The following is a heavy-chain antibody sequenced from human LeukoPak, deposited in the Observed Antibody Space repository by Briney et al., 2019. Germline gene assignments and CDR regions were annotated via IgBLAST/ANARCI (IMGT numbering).Heavy chain of an antibody. CDR1: GLTFNSFS. V-gene: IGHV3-21*01. CDR2: ISSSSSYI. Sequence: GGSLRLSCAASGLTFNSFSMNWVRQAPGKGLEWVSSISSSSSYIYYADSVKGRFTISRDNAKNSLFLQMNSLRAEDTAVYYCASGVEGSSRNYFDYWGQATLVTVSS. J-gene: IGHJ4*02. CDR3: ASGVEGSSRNYFDY. D-gene: IGHD6-6*01.